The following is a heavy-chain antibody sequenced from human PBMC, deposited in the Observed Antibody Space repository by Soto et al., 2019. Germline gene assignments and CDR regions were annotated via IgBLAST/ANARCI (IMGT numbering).Heavy chain of an antibody. V-gene: IGHV1-2*02. CDR1: GYTLTGNY. J-gene: IGHJ4*02. CDR2: INPSDGNR. Sequence: ASVKVSCKASGYTLTGNYMHWVRQAPGPGLERMGWINPSDGNRNFAQKFEDRVTMTTATSTNTVFLELRSLKSDDTAIYYCARDRLRGYDSSGFYSWGQGSMVTVSS. CDR3: ARDRLRGYDSSGFYS. D-gene: IGHD3-22*01.